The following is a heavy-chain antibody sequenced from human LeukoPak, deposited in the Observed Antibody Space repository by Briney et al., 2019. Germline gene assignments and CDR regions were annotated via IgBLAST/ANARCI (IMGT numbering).Heavy chain of an antibody. D-gene: IGHD2-2*02. CDR2: IRSKAYGGTT. CDR1: GFTFGDYA. Sequence: GGSLRLSCTASGFTFGDYAMSWFRQAPGKGLEWVGFIRSKAYGGTTEYAASVKGRFTISRDDSKSIAYLQMNSLKTEDTAVYYCTRALGYCSSTSCYIHVPWGPGAFDIWGQGTMVTVSS. CDR3: TRALGYCSSTSCYIHVPWGPGAFDI. V-gene: IGHV3-49*03. J-gene: IGHJ3*02.